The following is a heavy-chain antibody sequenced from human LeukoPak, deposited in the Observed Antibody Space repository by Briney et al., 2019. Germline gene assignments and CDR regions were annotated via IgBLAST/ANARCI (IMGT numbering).Heavy chain of an antibody. CDR3: ARDFSDVRGNIFDS. Sequence: GGPLRLSCAASGFTFSDYYMSWIRQAPGKGLQWLAYSSTSGSITYYADSVKGRFTISRDNAKNSVYLQMNSLRAEDTAVCYCARDFSDVRGNIFDSWGQGTLVTVSS. CDR2: SSTSGSIT. V-gene: IGHV3-11*04. CDR1: GFTFSDYY. D-gene: IGHD3-10*02. J-gene: IGHJ4*02.